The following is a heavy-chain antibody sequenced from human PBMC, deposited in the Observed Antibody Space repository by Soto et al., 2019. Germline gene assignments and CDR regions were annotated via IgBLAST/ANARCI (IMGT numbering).Heavy chain of an antibody. J-gene: IGHJ4*02. D-gene: IGHD5-18*01. CDR1: GGTLNTYT. V-gene: IGHV1-69*08. CDR2: ILPFLGST. CDR3: ARDVTAMEALYYYDT. Sequence: QLQLVQSGAAVKKPGSSVKVSCKASGGTLNTYTISWVRQAPGQGLEWMGSILPFLGSTNYAKKFQGSVTITADKSTSTMELSSLRSEDTDVYFCARDVTAMEALYYYDTWGQGSLVTVSS.